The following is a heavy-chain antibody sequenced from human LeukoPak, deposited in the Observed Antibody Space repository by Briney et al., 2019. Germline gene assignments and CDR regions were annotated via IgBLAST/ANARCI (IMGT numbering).Heavy chain of an antibody. D-gene: IGHD1-7*01. CDR2: IYWDDDK. J-gene: IGHJ4*02. CDR3: AHRRRLDRDWNYGRFDF. CDR1: GFSLTTSGVG. V-gene: IGHV2-5*02. Sequence: SGPTLVNPTQSLTLTCTFSGFSLTTSGVGVGWIRQPPGKALEWLALIYWDDDKRYSPSLTGRLSITKDTSKNQVVLTMTNMDPVDAATYYCAHRRRLDRDWNYGRFDFWGQGMLVTVSS.